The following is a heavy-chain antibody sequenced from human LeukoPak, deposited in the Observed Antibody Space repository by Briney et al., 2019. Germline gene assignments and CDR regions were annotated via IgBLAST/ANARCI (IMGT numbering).Heavy chain of an antibody. V-gene: IGHV4-31*03. CDR2: IYYSGST. Sequence: PSQSLSLTCTVSGGSISSGGYHWSWIRQHPGKGLEWIGYIYYSGSTYYNPSLKSRVTISVDTSKNQFSLKLSSVTAADTAVYYCARGAAAGTLAEYFQHWGQGTLVTVSS. CDR3: ARGAAAGTLAEYFQH. J-gene: IGHJ1*01. D-gene: IGHD6-13*01. CDR1: GGSISSGGYH.